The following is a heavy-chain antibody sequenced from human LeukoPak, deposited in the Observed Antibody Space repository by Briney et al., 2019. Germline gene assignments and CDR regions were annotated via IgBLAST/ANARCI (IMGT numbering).Heavy chain of an antibody. CDR1: SGSISSSSYY. V-gene: IGHV4-39*01. CDR2: IYYSGST. CDR3: ARHPSWFDP. Sequence: PSETLSLTCTVPSGSISSSSYYWGWIRQPPGKGLEWIGSIYYSGSTYYNPSLKSRVTISVDTSKNQFSLKLSSVTAADTAVYYCARHPSWFDPWGQGTLVTVSS. J-gene: IGHJ5*02.